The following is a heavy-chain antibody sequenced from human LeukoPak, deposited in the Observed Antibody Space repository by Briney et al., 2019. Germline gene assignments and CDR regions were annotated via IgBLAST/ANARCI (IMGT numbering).Heavy chain of an antibody. CDR2: INHSGST. CDR3: ARDRGYYDSSGYYPTNWFDP. Sequence: SETLSLTCAVYGGSFSGYYWSWIRQPPGKGLEWIGEINHSGSTNYNPSLKSRVTISVDTSKNQFSLKLSSVTAADTAVYYCARDRGYYDSSGYYPTNWFDPWGQGTLVTVSS. V-gene: IGHV4-34*01. J-gene: IGHJ5*02. D-gene: IGHD3-22*01. CDR1: GGSFSGYY.